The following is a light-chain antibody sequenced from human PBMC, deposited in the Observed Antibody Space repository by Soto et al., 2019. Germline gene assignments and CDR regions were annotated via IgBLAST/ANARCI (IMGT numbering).Light chain of an antibody. CDR1: QSISSY. V-gene: IGKV1-39*01. CDR2: AAS. J-gene: IGKJ4*01. Sequence: DIQMTQSPSSLSASVGDRVTITCRASQSISSYLNWYQQKPGKAPKLLIYAASSLQCGVPSRFSGSGSGTDFTLTISSLQPVDFATYYCQQIYSTLALTFGGGTKVEIK. CDR3: QQIYSTLALT.